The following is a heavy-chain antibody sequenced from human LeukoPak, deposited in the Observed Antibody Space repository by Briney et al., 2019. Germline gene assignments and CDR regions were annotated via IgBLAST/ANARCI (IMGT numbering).Heavy chain of an antibody. CDR1: GFTFSSYS. D-gene: IGHD2-2*01. CDR3: ARGSTSLVDY. J-gene: IGHJ4*02. V-gene: IGHV3-21*01. CDR2: ISSSSSYI. Sequence: GGSLSLSCAASGFTFSSYSMTWVRQAPGKGLDWVSSISSSSSYIYYADSVKGRFTISRDNAKNSLYLQMNSLRAEDTAVYYCARGSTSLVDYWGQGTLVTVSS.